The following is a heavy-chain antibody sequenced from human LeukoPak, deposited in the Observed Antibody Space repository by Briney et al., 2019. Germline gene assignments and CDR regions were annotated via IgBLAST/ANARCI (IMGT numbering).Heavy chain of an antibody. D-gene: IGHD6-13*01. Sequence: DSVKGRFTISRDNSKNTLFLQMNTLRVEDTAVYYCARDYSSSWYRGVQAFDIWGQGTMLTVSS. J-gene: IGHJ3*02. V-gene: IGHV3-23*01. CDR3: ARDYSSSWYRGVQAFDI.